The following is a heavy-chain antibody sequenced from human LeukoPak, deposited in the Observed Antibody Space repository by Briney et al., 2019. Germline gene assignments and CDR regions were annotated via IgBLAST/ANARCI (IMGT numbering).Heavy chain of an antibody. Sequence: SGGSLRLSCAASGFTFSHYAMSWVRQAPGKGLEWVANIKQDGSEKYYVDSMKGRFTISRDNAKNSLYLQMNSLRAEDTAVYYCARDSSSQQLTRDYYYYGMDVWGQGTTVTVSS. CDR2: IKQDGSEK. D-gene: IGHD6-13*01. CDR3: ARDSSSQQLTRDYYYYGMDV. J-gene: IGHJ6*02. V-gene: IGHV3-7*01. CDR1: GFTFSHYA.